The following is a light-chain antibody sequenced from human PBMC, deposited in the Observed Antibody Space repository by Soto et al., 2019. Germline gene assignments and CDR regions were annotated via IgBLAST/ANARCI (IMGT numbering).Light chain of an antibody. CDR2: AAS. CDR1: QVITND. V-gene: IGKV1-17*01. Sequence: DIQMTQSPSSLSASIGDRVTXXXXSSQVITNDLGWYQQKPGKAPKRLIYAASTLQSRVPSRFSGSGSGTEFTLTISSLQPEDFATYYCLQHNTYPWTFGQGTKVDI. CDR3: LQHNTYPWT. J-gene: IGKJ1*01.